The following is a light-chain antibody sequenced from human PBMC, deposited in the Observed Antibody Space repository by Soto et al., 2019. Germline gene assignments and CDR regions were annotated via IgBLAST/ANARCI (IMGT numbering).Light chain of an antibody. Sequence: QSVLTQPPSASGTPGQTVIISCSGSRSDIGSNSVNWYQHLPGTAPKLLIYNNNQRPSGVPDRFSGSKSGTSASLAISGLQSEDEADYYCAAWDDSLTGPVFGTGTKVTDL. V-gene: IGLV1-44*01. CDR3: AAWDDSLTGPV. CDR1: RSDIGSNS. CDR2: NNN. J-gene: IGLJ1*01.